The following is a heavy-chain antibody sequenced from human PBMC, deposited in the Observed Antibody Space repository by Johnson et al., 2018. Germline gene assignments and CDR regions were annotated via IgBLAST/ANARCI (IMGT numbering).Heavy chain of an antibody. CDR3: AKDIVARYYYGMDV. Sequence: VQLVESGGGLVKPGESXKISCKGSGYSFTSYWIGWVRPMPGKGLEWMGIIYPGDSDPSYSPSFQGQFTISADQSILTAYLQWSALKASDTAMYYCAKDIVARYYYGMDVWGQGTTVTVSS. J-gene: IGHJ6*02. CDR2: IYPGDSDP. D-gene: IGHD5-12*01. CDR1: GYSFTSYW. V-gene: IGHV5-51*01.